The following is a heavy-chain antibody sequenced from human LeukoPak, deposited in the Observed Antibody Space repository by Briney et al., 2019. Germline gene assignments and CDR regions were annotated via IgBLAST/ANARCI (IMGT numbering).Heavy chain of an antibody. Sequence: GGSLTLSCAAPGFTFRNFGMHWVRQAPGKGLEWVAFIRFDGRDEDYVDSLKGRFTISRDNSKNTVYLQMNGLTSEDTALYYCAKDKSQVGVDSASTLVDHWGQGTLVIVSS. D-gene: IGHD2-8*02. CDR2: IRFDGRDE. CDR1: GFTFRNFG. V-gene: IGHV3-30*02. CDR3: AKDKSQVGVDSASTLVDH. J-gene: IGHJ4*02.